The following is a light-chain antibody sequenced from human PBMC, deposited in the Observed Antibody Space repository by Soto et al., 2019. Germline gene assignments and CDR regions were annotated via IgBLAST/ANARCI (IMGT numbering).Light chain of an antibody. J-gene: IGKJ5*01. CDR1: QTISSY. Sequence: DIQMTQSPSSLSASVGDRVTITCRASQTISSYLNWYQQKPGKAPQLLIYAASSLQRGVPSRFSGSGSGTDFTLTISSLQPEDFATYSCQQSYSTSITFGQGTRLEIK. CDR3: QQSYSTSIT. V-gene: IGKV1-39*01. CDR2: AAS.